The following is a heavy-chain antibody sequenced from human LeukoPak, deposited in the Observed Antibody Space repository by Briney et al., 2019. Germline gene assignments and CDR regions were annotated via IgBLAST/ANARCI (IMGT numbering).Heavy chain of an antibody. J-gene: IGHJ4*02. D-gene: IGHD3-10*01. Sequence: GGSLRLSCAASGFTFSSYAMHWVRQAPGKGLEWLAVISYDGSYKYYVDSVKGRFTISRDNSKSTLYLQMNSLRVEDTAVYYCARDSTYYYASGSSGPHYFDSWGQGTLVTVSS. CDR1: GFTFSSYA. CDR3: ARDSTYYYASGSSGPHYFDS. V-gene: IGHV3-30*01. CDR2: ISYDGSYK.